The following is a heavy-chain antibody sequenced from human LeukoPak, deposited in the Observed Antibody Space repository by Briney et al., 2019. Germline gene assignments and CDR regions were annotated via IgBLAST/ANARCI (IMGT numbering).Heavy chain of an antibody. D-gene: IGHD6-19*01. V-gene: IGHV4-4*07. CDR2: IYTSGRT. CDR3: ARDPLYSSGWYALHNYYYYGMDV. Sequence: SETLSLTCTVSGGSISSYYWSWVRQPVGKGLEWIGRIYTSGRTNYNPSLKSRVAMSVDTSKNQFSLKLSSVTAADTAVYYCARDPLYSSGWYALHNYYYYGMDVWGQGTTVTVSS. J-gene: IGHJ6*02. CDR1: GGSISSYY.